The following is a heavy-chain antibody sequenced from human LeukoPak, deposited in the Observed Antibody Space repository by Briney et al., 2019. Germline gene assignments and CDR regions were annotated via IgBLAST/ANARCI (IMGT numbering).Heavy chain of an antibody. J-gene: IGHJ5*02. Sequence: GRSLRLSCAASGFTFSSYGMHWVRQAPGKGLEWVAVIWYDGSNKYYADSVKGRFTISRDNSKNTLYLQMNSLRAEDTAVYYCARDHLRYFDLSLGPAGFDLWGQGTLVTVSS. CDR3: ARDHLRYFDLSLGPAGFDL. CDR2: IWYDGSNK. V-gene: IGHV3-33*01. CDR1: GFTFSSYG. D-gene: IGHD3-9*01.